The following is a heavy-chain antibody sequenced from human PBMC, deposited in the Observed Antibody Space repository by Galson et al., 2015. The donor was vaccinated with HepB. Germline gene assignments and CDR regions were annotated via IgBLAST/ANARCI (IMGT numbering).Heavy chain of an antibody. CDR2: ISGSGDFI. CDR3: ARDLPYCSSTSCYGGIDS. J-gene: IGHJ4*02. Sequence: SLRLSCAASGFTFSTYSMNWVRQAPGKGLEWVLSISGSGDFIYYADSVRGRFTISRDNAKSSLYLQMNSLRAEDTAVFYCARDLPYCSSTSCYGGIDSWGQGTLVTVSS. D-gene: IGHD2-2*01. V-gene: IGHV3-21*01. CDR1: GFTFSTYS.